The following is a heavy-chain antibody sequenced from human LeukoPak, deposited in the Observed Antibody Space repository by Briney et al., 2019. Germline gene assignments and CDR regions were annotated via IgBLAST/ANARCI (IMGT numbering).Heavy chain of an antibody. V-gene: IGHV3-9*01. CDR2: ISWNSGSI. CDR1: GFTFDDYA. Sequence: GGSLRLSCAASGFTFDDYAMHWVRQAPGKGLEWVSGISWNSGSIGYADSVKGRFTISRDNAKNSLYLQMNSLRAEDTALYYCAKDPRSYCGGDCSHWYFDLWGRGTLVTASS. CDR3: AKDPRSYCGGDCSHWYFDL. J-gene: IGHJ2*01. D-gene: IGHD2-21*02.